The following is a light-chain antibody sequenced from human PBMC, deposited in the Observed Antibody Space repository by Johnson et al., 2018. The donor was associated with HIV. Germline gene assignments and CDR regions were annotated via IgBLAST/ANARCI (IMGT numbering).Light chain of an antibody. CDR3: GTWDSSLSAGV. CDR2: DNN. V-gene: IGLV1-51*01. J-gene: IGLJ1*01. Sequence: QSVLTQPPSVSAAPGQKVTISCSGSSSNIGNNYVSWYQQLPGTAPKLLIYDNNKRPSGIPDQFSGSKSGTSATLGITGLQTGDEADYYCGTWDSSLSAGVFGTGTKVTVI. CDR1: SSNIGNNY.